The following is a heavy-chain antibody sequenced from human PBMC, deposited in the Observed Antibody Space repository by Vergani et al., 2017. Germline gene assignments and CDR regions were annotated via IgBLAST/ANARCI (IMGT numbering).Heavy chain of an antibody. D-gene: IGHD3-16*01. Sequence: QLQLQESGPGLVKPSETLSLTCTVSGGSISSSSYYWGWIRQPPGKGLEWIGSIYHSGSTYYNPSLKSRVTISVDTSKNHFSLKLSSVTAADTAVYYCAGDSGGCVWGSYEAWFDPWGQGTLVTVSS. CDR3: AGDSGGCVWGSYEAWFDP. V-gene: IGHV4-39*02. CDR2: IYHSGST. J-gene: IGHJ5*02. CDR1: GGSISSSSYY.